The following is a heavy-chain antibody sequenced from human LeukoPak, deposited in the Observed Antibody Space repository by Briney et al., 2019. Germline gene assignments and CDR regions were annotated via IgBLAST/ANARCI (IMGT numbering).Heavy chain of an antibody. CDR1: GYTFSSYG. CDR3: ARLGSGWSLDY. CDR2: IGAFNGNT. V-gene: IGHV1-18*01. Sequence: ASVKVSCKASGYTFSSYGISWVRQAPGQGLEWMGWIGAFNGNTNYAQKLQGRVTMTTDTSTSTAYMELSSLRSEDTAVYYCARLGSGWSLDYWGQGTLVTVSS. D-gene: IGHD6-19*01. J-gene: IGHJ4*02.